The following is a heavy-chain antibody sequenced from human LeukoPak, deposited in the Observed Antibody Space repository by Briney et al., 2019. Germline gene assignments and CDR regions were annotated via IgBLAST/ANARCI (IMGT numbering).Heavy chain of an antibody. CDR2: FDPEDGET. CDR1: GYTLTELS. D-gene: IGHD3-22*01. Sequence: ASVMVSCKVSGYTLTELSMHRVRQAPGKGLEWMGGFDPEDGETIYAQKFQGRVTMTEDTSTDTAYMELSSLRSEDTAVYYCATAFYYDSSGYYLKYFDYWGQGTLDTVSS. J-gene: IGHJ4*02. CDR3: ATAFYYDSSGYYLKYFDY. V-gene: IGHV1-24*01.